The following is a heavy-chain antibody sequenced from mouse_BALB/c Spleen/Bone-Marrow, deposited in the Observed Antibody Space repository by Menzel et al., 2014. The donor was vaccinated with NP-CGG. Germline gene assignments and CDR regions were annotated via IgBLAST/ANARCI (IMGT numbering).Heavy chain of an antibody. Sequence: QVQLQQSGAELVKPGASVKLSCKASGYTFTIYWMHWVKQRPGQGLECIGEIDPSDSDANYNQKFKGKATLTVDKSSTTAYMQLSSLTSEDSAVYYCARRNYYGSHYWYFDVWGAGTTVTVSS. V-gene: IGHV1-69*02. J-gene: IGHJ1*01. D-gene: IGHD1-1*01. CDR2: IDPSDSDA. CDR3: ARRNYYGSHYWYFDV. CDR1: GYTFTIYW.